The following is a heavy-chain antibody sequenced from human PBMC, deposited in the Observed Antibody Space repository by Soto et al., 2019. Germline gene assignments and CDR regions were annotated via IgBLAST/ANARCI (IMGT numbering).Heavy chain of an antibody. CDR2: VYSGGSA. CDR3: ASTSRATPGTGLDS. Sequence: SETLSLTCNVFPGSIYDYHWSWIRQTPGMRLEWIGFVYSGGSAMYNPSFKSRVIISLETSKNQFSLTLTSLTAADSAMYYCASTSRATPGTGLDSWGQGALVTVSS. J-gene: IGHJ4*02. V-gene: IGHV4-59*01. CDR1: PGSIYDYH.